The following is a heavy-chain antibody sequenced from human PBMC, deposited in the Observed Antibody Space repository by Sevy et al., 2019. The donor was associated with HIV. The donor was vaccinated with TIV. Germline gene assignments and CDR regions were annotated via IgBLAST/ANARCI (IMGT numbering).Heavy chain of an antibody. D-gene: IGHD6-19*01. CDR3: ARGGGNGWYYFDY. Sequence: ASVKVSCKASGGTFSTYGISWVRQAPGQGPEWMGGIIPILGTVNYAQKFQGRVTITADESTKTAYMEPSSLRSEDTAVYYCARGGGNGWYYFDYWGQETLVTVSS. CDR1: GGTFSTYG. J-gene: IGHJ4*02. V-gene: IGHV1-69*13. CDR2: IIPILGTV.